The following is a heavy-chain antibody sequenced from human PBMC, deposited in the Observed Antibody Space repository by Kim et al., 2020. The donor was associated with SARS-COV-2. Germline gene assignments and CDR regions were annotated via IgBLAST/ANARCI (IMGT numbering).Heavy chain of an antibody. J-gene: IGHJ6*02. CDR3: ARDPGAMVTYYYYGMDV. D-gene: IGHD5-18*01. V-gene: IGHV4-31*02. Sequence: LKSRVTISVATSKNQFSLKLSSVTAADTAVYYCARDPGAMVTYYYYGMDVWGQGTTVTVSS.